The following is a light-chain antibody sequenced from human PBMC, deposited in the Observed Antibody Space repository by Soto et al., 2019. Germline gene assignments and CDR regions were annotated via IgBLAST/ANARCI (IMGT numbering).Light chain of an antibody. Sequence: ALTQPRSVSGSPGQSVTVSCIGTSSDVGDYNSVSWYQQHPGKAPKLMIYDVSKRPSGVPDRFSGSKSGNTASLTISGLQAGDEADYYCCSYVGGYSYVFGIGTKVTVL. CDR3: CSYVGGYSYV. CDR2: DVS. J-gene: IGLJ1*01. CDR1: SSDVGDYNS. V-gene: IGLV2-11*01.